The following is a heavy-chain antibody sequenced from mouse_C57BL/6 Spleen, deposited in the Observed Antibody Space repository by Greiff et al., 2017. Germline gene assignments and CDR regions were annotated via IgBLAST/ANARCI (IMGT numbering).Heavy chain of an antibody. D-gene: IGHD2-4*01. CDR3: ARFYDYDVDY. CDR1: GYTFTSYW. CDR2: IDPSDSYT. Sequence: QVQLQQSGAELVMPGASVKLSCKASGYTFTSYWMHWVKQRPGQGLEWIGEIDPSDSYTNYNQKFKGKSTLTVDKSSSTAYMQLSSLTSEDSAVYYCARFYDYDVDYWGQGTSVTVSS. J-gene: IGHJ4*01. V-gene: IGHV1-69*01.